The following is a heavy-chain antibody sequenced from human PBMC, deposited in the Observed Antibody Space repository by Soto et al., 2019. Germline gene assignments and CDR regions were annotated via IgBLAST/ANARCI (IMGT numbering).Heavy chain of an antibody. Sequence: SETLCLTCAVYGGSFSGYYWSWIRQPPGKGLEWIGEINHSGSTNYNPSLKSRVTISVDTSKNQFSLKLSSVTAADTAVYYCARGHIVVVTSSGSAFDIWGQGTMVTVSS. CDR3: ARGHIVVVTSSGSAFDI. CDR2: INHSGST. D-gene: IGHD2-21*02. CDR1: GGSFSGYY. J-gene: IGHJ3*02. V-gene: IGHV4-34*01.